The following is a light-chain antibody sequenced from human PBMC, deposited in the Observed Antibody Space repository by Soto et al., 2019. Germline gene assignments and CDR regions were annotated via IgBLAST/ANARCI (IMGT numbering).Light chain of an antibody. CDR1: NSNIGTDT. CDR2: TNN. CDR3: AEWDDSLGAHV. J-gene: IGLJ1*01. Sequence: VVTKASFSDATPAQTLTIAWSGRNSNIGTDTVNWEQQLPGTAPRLLIYTNNQRPSEVPQRFSGSKTGTSASLAIGGLQSEDGDDYYCAEWDDSLGAHVFGTGSKVTV. V-gene: IGLV1-44*01.